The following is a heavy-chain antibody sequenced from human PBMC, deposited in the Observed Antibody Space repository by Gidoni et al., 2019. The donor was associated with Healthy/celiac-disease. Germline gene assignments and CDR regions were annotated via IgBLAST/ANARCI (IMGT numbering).Heavy chain of an antibody. CDR1: GFPFSDYY. J-gene: IGHJ3*02. CDR3: ASWDDFWSGYSTPSDAFDI. CDR2: ISSRSSYT. Sequence: QVQLVESGGGLVKPGGSLRLSCAASGFPFSDYYMSWIRQAPGKGLEWVSYISSRSSYTNYADSVKGRFTISRDNAKNSLYLQMNSLRAEDTAVYYCASWDDFWSGYSTPSDAFDIWGQGTMVTVSS. V-gene: IGHV3-11*06. D-gene: IGHD3-3*01.